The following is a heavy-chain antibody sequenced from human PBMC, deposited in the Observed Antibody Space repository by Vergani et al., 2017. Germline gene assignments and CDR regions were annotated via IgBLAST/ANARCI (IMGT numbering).Heavy chain of an antibody. J-gene: IGHJ4*02. Sequence: QLQLQESGSGLVKPSQTLSLTCAVSGSSISSGGYSWSWIRQPPGKGLEWIGYIYHSGSTYYNPSLKSRVTISVDRSKNQFSLKLSSVTAADTAVYYCARARGRVVAASDYWGQGTLVTVSS. D-gene: IGHD2-15*01. CDR1: GSSISSGGYS. CDR2: IYHSGST. CDR3: ARARGRVVAASDY. V-gene: IGHV4-30-2*01.